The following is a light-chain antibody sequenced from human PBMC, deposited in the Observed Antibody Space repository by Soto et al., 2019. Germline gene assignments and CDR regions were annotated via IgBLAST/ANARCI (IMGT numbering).Light chain of an antibody. V-gene: IGLV2-14*03. CDR3: GSYTSSSTVV. CDR2: DVT. CDR1: SSDVSGYNY. J-gene: IGLJ3*02. Sequence: QSVLTQPASVSGSPGQSITISCTGTSSDVSGYNYVSWYPQHPGKAPKLMIYDVTNRPSGVSNRFSGSKSGNTASLTISGLQAEDEADYYCGSYTSSSTVVFGGGTKLTVL.